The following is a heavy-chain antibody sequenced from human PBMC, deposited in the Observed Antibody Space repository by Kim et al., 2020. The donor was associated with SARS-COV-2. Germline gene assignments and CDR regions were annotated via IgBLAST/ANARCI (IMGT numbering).Heavy chain of an antibody. D-gene: IGHD3-3*01. V-gene: IGHV3-48*03. Sequence: GKGRFTISRDNAENSLYLQMNSLRPEDTAVYYCASWYYDFWSGYYPFDYWGQGTLVTVSS. J-gene: IGHJ4*02. CDR3: ASWYYDFWSGYYPFDY.